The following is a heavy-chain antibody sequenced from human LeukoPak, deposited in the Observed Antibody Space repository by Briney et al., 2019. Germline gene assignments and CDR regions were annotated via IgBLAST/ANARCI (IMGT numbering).Heavy chain of an antibody. J-gene: IGHJ3*02. CDR3: VRDPEKYYYDSSGYDNDAFDI. CDR2: IWFDGSNK. V-gene: IGHV3-33*01. CDR1: GFNFSNDA. Sequence: GRSLRLSCAASGFNFSNDAMHWVRQAPGKGLEWVAFIWFDGSNKHYADSVKGRFTISRDNSEDTLYLQMNSLRAEDTAVYYCVRDPEKYYYDSSGYDNDAFDIWGQGTMVTVSS. D-gene: IGHD3-22*01.